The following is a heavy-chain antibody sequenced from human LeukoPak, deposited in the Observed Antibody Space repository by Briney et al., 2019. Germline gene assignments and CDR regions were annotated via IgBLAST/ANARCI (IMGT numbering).Heavy chain of an antibody. CDR1: GYTFTNYA. CDR2: INAGNGNR. J-gene: IGHJ4*02. CDR3: ARYRYCTTTTCYAFDY. D-gene: IGHD2-2*01. V-gene: IGHV1-3*01. Sequence: VASVKVSCKASGYTFTNYAMHWVRQAPGQRLEWMGWINAGNGNRKYSQKFQGRVTFTRDTSASTAYMELSSLRSEDTAVYYCARYRYCTTTTCYAFDYWGQGTLVTVSS.